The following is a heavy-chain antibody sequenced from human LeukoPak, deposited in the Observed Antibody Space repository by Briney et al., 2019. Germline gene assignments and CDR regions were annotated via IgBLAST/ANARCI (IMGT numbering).Heavy chain of an antibody. D-gene: IGHD4-17*01. CDR3: ARELDYGDSYYYYYYYMDV. CDR1: GFTFSSYW. CDR2: INSDGSST. Sequence: PGGSLRLSCAASGFTFSSYWMHWVRQAPGKGLMWVSLINSDGSSTSYADSVKGRFTISRDNAKNTLYLQINSLRAEDTAVYYCARELDYGDSYYYYYYYMDVWGKGTTVTVSS. V-gene: IGHV3-74*01. J-gene: IGHJ6*03.